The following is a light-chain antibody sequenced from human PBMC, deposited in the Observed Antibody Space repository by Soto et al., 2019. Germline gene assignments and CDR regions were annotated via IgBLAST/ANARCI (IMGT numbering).Light chain of an antibody. CDR1: QAIRND. V-gene: IGKV1-6*01. CDR3: LQDYNYPRT. J-gene: IGKJ1*01. CDR2: DAS. Sequence: AIQMTQSPSSLSASVGDRVTITCRASQAIRNDLGWYQQKPGKAPKLLIYDASSLQSGVPSRFSGSGSGTDFTLTISSLQPEDFAPYYCLQDYNYPRTFGQGTKVEIK.